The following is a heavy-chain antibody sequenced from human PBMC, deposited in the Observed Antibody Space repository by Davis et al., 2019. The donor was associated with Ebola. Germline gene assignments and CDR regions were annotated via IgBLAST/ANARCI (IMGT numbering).Heavy chain of an antibody. J-gene: IGHJ4*02. CDR3: AKDRSSSWFAASDY. D-gene: IGHD6-13*01. V-gene: IGHV3-21*04. CDR2: ISSSSSYI. Sequence: GESLKISCAASGFTFSSYAMHWVRQAPGKGLEWVSSISSSSSYIYYADSVKGRFTISRDNAKNSLYLQMNSLRAEDAAVYYCAKDRSSSWFAASDYWGQGTLVTVSS. CDR1: GFTFSSYA.